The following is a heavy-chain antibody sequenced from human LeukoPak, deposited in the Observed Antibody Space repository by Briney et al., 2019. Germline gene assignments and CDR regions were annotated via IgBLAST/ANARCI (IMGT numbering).Heavy chain of an antibody. D-gene: IGHD3-22*01. CDR1: GGSISSYY. Sequence: SETLSLTCTVSGGSISSYYWSWIRQPPGKGLEWIGYIYYSGSTNYNPSLKSRVTISVDTSKNQFSLKLSSVTAADTAVYYCARAQRDYYVSSGYDAFDIWGQGTMVTVSS. CDR3: ARAQRDYYVSSGYDAFDI. J-gene: IGHJ3*02. CDR2: IYYSGST. V-gene: IGHV4-59*01.